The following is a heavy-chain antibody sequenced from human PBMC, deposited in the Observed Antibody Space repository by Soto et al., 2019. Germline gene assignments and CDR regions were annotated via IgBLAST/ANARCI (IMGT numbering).Heavy chain of an antibody. CDR1: GFTFSSYS. D-gene: IGHD2-2*01. CDR2: ISSSSSYI. Sequence: GGSLRLSCAASGFTFSSYSMNWVRQAPGKGLEWVSSISSSSSYIYYADSVKGRFTISRDNAKNSLYLQMNSLRAEDTAVYYCARDTPPPPIVVVPAAMSRSYYYGMDVWGQGTTVTVSS. CDR3: ARDTPPPPIVVVPAAMSRSYYYGMDV. V-gene: IGHV3-21*01. J-gene: IGHJ6*02.